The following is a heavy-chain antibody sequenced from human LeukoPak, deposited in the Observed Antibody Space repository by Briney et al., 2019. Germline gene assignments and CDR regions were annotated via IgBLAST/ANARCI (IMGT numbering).Heavy chain of an antibody. Sequence: SETLSLTCAVYGGSFSGYYWNWIRQPPGKGLEWIGEINHSGSTNYNPSLKSRVTISVDTSKNQFSLKLSSVTAADTAVYYCATRYYDSSGYSNWFDPWGQGTLVTVSS. J-gene: IGHJ5*02. CDR1: GGSFSGYY. CDR2: INHSGST. CDR3: ATRYYDSSGYSNWFDP. D-gene: IGHD3-22*01. V-gene: IGHV4-34*01.